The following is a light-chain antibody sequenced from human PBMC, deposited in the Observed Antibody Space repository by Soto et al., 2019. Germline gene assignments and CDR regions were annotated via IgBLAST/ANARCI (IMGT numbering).Light chain of an antibody. J-gene: IGLJ1*01. CDR1: SSNIGSNT. V-gene: IGLV1-44*01. CDR3: AAWDDSLNGDYV. Sequence: QYVLTQPPSASGTPGQRVTISCSGSSSNIGSNTVNWYQQLPGTAPKLLIYSNNQRPSGVPDQFSGSKSGTSASLAISGLQSEDEADYYCAAWDDSLNGDYVFGTGTKVTVL. CDR2: SNN.